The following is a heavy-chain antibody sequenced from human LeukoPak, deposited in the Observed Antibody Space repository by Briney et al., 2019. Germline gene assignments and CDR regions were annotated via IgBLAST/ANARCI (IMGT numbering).Heavy chain of an antibody. CDR3: ARERKYYDSSGYPDY. J-gene: IGHJ4*02. CDR1: GFTFSSYA. V-gene: IGHV3-23*01. D-gene: IGHD3-22*01. CDR2: ISGSGGST. Sequence: GGSLRLSCAASGFTFSSYAMSWVRQAPGKGLEWVSAISGSGGSTYYADSVKGRFTISRDNSKNSLYLQMNSLRAEDTAVYYCARERKYYDSSGYPDYWGQGTLVTVSS.